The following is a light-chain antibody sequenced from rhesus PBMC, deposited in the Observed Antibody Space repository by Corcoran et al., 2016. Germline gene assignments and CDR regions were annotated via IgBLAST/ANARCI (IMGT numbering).Light chain of an antibody. V-gene: IGKV3-24*01. CDR3: LQHSNRPLT. CDR2: GAA. Sequence: EIVMTQSPATLSLSPGERATLSCRASQSVSSSLAWYQQKPGQAPRLLFYGAASRTTGSPERFSGVGSGTDFTLTISSLVPEDVAGYYCLQHSNRPLTFGGGTKVELK. CDR1: QSVSSS. J-gene: IGKJ4*01.